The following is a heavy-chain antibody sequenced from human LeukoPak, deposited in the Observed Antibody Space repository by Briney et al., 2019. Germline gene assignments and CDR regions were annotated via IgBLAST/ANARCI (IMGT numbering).Heavy chain of an antibody. V-gene: IGHV3-15*01. CDR3: TTFGGPHDY. D-gene: IGHD3-10*01. CDR2: IKSKTDGGTT. CDR1: GFTFTNAG. J-gene: IGHJ4*02. Sequence: PGGSLRLSCAASGFTFTNAGRSGVGQAPGEGREGVGHIKSKTDGGTTDYAAPVKGRFTISRHDSKNTLYLQMNSLKSEDTAVYYCTTFGGPHDYWGQGTLVTVSS.